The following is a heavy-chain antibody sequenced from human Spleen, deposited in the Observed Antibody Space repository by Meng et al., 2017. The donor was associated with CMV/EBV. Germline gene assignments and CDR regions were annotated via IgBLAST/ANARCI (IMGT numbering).Heavy chain of an antibody. J-gene: IGHJ5*02. CDR3: AKGINWFDP. V-gene: IGHV6-1*01. Sequence: CVICGDSVSSNSVAWNWIRQSPSRGLEWLGRTYYRSKWYNDYAVSVKSRITINPDTSKNQFSLQLNSVTPEDTAVYYCAKGINWFDPWGQGTLVTVSS. CDR2: TYYRSKWYN. CDR1: GDSVSSNSVA.